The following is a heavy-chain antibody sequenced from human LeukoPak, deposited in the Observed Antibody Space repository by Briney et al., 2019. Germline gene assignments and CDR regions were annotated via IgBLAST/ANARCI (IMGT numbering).Heavy chain of an antibody. CDR2: IYYSGSS. Sequence: SETLSLTCTVAGDSVTSSSYCWGWIRQPPGKGLEWIGCIYYSGSSYYNSSLNSRVTISVDTSKNEFSLRLKSVPATDTALYYCVRHRSGQAWLDPWGQGTLVTVPS. D-gene: IGHD1-26*01. J-gene: IGHJ5*02. CDR1: GDSVTSSSYC. V-gene: IGHV4-39*01. CDR3: VRHRSGQAWLDP.